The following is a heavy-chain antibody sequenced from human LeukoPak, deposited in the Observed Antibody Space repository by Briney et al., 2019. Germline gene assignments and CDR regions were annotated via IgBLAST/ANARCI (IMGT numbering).Heavy chain of an antibody. CDR3: ARERYFDY. Sequence: PGGSLRLSCAASGFTFSTCAMSWVRQAPGKGLEWVLTISGGGRSTDYADSVKGHFTISRDNSKNTLYLQMNSLRAEDTAVYYCARERYFDYWGQGTLVTVSS. V-gene: IGHV3-23*01. J-gene: IGHJ4*02. CDR1: GFTFSTCA. CDR2: ISGGGRST.